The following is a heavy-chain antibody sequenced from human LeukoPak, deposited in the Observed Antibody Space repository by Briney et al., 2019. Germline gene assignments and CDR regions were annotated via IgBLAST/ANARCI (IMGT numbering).Heavy chain of an antibody. V-gene: IGHV3-74*01. CDR1: GFTFSSYW. CDR3: ARDDSSGYYNIDY. J-gene: IGHJ4*02. Sequence: GGSLRLSCAASGFTFSSYWMPWVRQAPGKGLVWVSRINSDGSSTSYADSVKGRFTISRDNAKNTLYLQMNSLRAEDTAIYYCARDDSSGYYNIDYWGQGTLVTVSS. D-gene: IGHD3-22*01. CDR2: INSDGSST.